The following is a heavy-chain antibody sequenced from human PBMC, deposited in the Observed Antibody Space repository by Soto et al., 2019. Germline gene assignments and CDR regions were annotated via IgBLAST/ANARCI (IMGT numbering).Heavy chain of an antibody. V-gene: IGHV1-69*06. CDR2: IIPIFGKA. Sequence: SSVKVCCNASRGTFSRYALRWLRQAPGQGLEWMGGIIPIFGKANYAQKFKGRVTITADKSKRTAYIDLRILRLEDTAVYYCARSRETGGTSWFDPWAQGTIVTVSS. CDR3: ARSRETGGTSWFDP. J-gene: IGHJ5*02. CDR1: RGTFSRYA.